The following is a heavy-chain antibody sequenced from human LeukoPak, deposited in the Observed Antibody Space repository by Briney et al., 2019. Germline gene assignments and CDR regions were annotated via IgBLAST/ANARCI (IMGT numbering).Heavy chain of an antibody. CDR1: GFTFTNAW. Sequence: GGSLRLSCAASGFTFTNAWMTWVCQAPGKGLEWVGRIKSKTHGGTTDYAAPVKGRFTISRDDSKNTLYLQMNSLKTEDTAVYYCTTVGYSGSDLNYWGQGTLVTVSS. V-gene: IGHV3-15*01. CDR3: TTVGYSGSDLNY. J-gene: IGHJ4*02. D-gene: IGHD5-12*01. CDR2: IKSKTHGGTT.